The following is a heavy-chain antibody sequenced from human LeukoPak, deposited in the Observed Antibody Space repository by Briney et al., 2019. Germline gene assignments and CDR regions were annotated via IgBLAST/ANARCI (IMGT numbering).Heavy chain of an antibody. J-gene: IGHJ4*02. CDR3: AKTVAGED. D-gene: IGHD6-19*01. CDR2: IGGDGEKT. V-gene: IGHV3-23*01. Sequence: GGSLRLSCAASGFRFRNYAMNWVRQAPGKGLVWVSTIGGDGEKTYYADSVKGRFTISRDNSKNTLYLQMNSLRAEDTAVYYCAKTVAGEDWGQGTLVTVSS. CDR1: GFRFRNYA.